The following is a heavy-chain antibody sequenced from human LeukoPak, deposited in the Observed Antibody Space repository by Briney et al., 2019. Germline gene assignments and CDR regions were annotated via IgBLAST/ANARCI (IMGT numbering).Heavy chain of an antibody. CDR3: ARDQRVTGRPDIDY. J-gene: IGHJ4*02. V-gene: IGHV3-74*03. Sequence: GASLSLSCAASGFTFRNHWMHWVRQTPGKGLVWVSRISSDGSSTTYADSVKGRFTISRDNAKNTLYLQMNNLRAEDTAMYYCARDQRVTGRPDIDYWGQGTLVIVSS. CDR2: ISSDGSST. CDR1: GFTFRNHW. D-gene: IGHD6-6*01.